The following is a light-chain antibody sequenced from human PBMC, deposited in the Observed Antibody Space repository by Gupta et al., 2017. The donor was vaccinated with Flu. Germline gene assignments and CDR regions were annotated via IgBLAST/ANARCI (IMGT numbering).Light chain of an antibody. V-gene: IGLV1-44*01. CDR3: AAWDGSLSGWV. Sequence: QSVLTQPPSAYGTPGQRVAISCSGSGSNIGSNTLNWYQQLPGTAPQLLIYHDNQRPSGVPDRVSGSKSGTSGSLAISGLQAEDEAYYFCAAWDGSLSGWVFGGGTKLTVL. J-gene: IGLJ3*02. CDR1: GSNIGSNT. CDR2: HDN.